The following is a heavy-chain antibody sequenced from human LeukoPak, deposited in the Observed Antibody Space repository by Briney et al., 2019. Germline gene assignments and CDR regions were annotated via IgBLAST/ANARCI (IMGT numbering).Heavy chain of an antibody. CDR2: IFYTGTT. CDR1: GASISSSTYY. Sequence: SETLSLTCTVSGASISSSTYYWDWIRQPPGKGLEWIGTIFYTGTTYYNASLKSRVTIFVDTSKDQFSLKLTSVTAADTAIYYCARRRYCSGGRCYPFDPWGQGTLVTVSS. CDR3: ARRRYCSGGRCYPFDP. J-gene: IGHJ5*02. D-gene: IGHD2-15*01. V-gene: IGHV4-39*01.